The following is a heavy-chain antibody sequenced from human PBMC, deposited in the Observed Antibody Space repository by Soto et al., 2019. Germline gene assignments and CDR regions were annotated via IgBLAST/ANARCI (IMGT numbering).Heavy chain of an antibody. Sequence: PSETLSLTCTVSGGSISSYYWSWIRQPPGKGLEWIGYIYYSGSTNYNPSLKSRVTISVDTSKNQFSLKLSSVTAADTAVYYCARHTDAVNHFHYWAQGTLVTVST. CDR1: GGSISSYY. D-gene: IGHD4-17*01. J-gene: IGHJ4*02. V-gene: IGHV4-59*08. CDR3: ARHTDAVNHFHY. CDR2: IYYSGST.